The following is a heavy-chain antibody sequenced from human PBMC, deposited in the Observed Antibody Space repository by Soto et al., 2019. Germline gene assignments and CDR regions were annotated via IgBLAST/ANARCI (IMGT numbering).Heavy chain of an antibody. Sequence: GGSLRLSCAASGFTFSSYSMNWVRQAPGKGLEWVSYISSSSSTIYYADSVKGRFTISRDNAKNSLYLQMNSLRDEDTAVYYCARDTINWGSSWYYFDYWGQGTLVTVSS. CDR3: ARDTINWGSSWYYFDY. D-gene: IGHD6-13*01. CDR1: GFTFSSYS. J-gene: IGHJ4*02. V-gene: IGHV3-48*02. CDR2: ISSSSSTI.